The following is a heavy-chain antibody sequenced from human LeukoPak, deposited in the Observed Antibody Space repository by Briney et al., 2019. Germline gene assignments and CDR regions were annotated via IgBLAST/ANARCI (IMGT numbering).Heavy chain of an antibody. CDR3: ARLYSSGWYGY. CDR1: GCTFSGYA. D-gene: IGHD6-19*01. CDR2: ISGSGGST. V-gene: IGHV3-23*01. Sequence: GGSLRLSCAASGCTFSGYAMSWVRQAPGKGLEWVSVISGSGGSTYYADSVKGRFTISRENSKNTLYLQMNSLRAEDTAVYYCARLYSSGWYGYWGQGTLVTVSS. J-gene: IGHJ4*02.